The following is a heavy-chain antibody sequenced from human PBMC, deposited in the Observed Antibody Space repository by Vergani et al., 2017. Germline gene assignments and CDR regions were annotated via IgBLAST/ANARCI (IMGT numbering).Heavy chain of an antibody. CDR2: IYPGDSDT. D-gene: IGHD3-22*01. CDR3: ARLPYYYDSSGYRDYFDY. V-gene: IGHV5-51*01. CDR1: GYSFTSYW. J-gene: IGHJ4*02. Sequence: EVQLVQSGAEVKKPGESLTISCKGSGYSFTSYWIGWVRQMPGKGLEWMGIIYPGDSDTRYSPSFQGQVTISADKSISTAYLQWSSLKASDTAMYYCARLPYYYDSSGYRDYFDYWGQGTLVTVSS.